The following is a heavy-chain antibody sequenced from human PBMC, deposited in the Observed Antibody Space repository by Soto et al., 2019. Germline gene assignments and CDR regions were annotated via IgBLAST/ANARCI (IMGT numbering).Heavy chain of an antibody. Sequence: QVQLVESGGGVVQPGRSLRLSCAASGFTFSSYGMHWVRQAPGKGLEWVAAISYDGSVKYYADSVKGRFTISRDNSKNTLSLQMSSLRAEDTAVYYCAKGAGLYNSRTDYWGQGTLVTVSS. D-gene: IGHD6-13*01. CDR3: AKGAGLYNSRTDY. V-gene: IGHV3-30*18. CDR1: GFTFSSYG. CDR2: ISYDGSVK. J-gene: IGHJ4*02.